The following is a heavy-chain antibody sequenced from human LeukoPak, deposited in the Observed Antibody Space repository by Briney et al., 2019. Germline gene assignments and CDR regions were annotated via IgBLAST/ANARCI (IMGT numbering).Heavy chain of an antibody. CDR2: IYYSGST. J-gene: IGHJ4*02. CDR1: GGSISSYY. D-gene: IGHD5-12*01. CDR3: ARSGYDYEGDY. Sequence: PSETLSLTCTVSGGSISSYYWSWIRQPPGKGLEWIGYIYYSGSTNYNPSLKSRVTISVDTSKNQFSLKLSSVTAADTAVYYCARSGYDYEGDYWGQGTLVTVSS. V-gene: IGHV4-59*08.